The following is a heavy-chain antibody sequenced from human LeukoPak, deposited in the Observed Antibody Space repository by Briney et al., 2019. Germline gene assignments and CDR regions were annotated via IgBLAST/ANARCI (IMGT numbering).Heavy chain of an antibody. CDR3: ARDASVVVPAANRAYYCYYMDV. Sequence: PGGSLRLSCAASGFTFSSYSMNWVRQAPGKGLEWVSSISSSSSYIYYADSVKGRFTISRDNAKNSLYLQMNSLRAEDTAVYYCARDASVVVPAANRAYYCYYMDVWGKGTTVTVSS. J-gene: IGHJ6*03. V-gene: IGHV3-21*01. CDR1: GFTFSSYS. CDR2: ISSSSSYI. D-gene: IGHD2-2*01.